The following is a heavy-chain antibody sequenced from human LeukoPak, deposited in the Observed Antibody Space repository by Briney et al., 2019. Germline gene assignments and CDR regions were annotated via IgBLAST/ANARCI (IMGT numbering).Heavy chain of an antibody. J-gene: IGHJ4*02. CDR3: TTDFFGAPHGDY. V-gene: IGHV3-23*01. CDR2: ISGSGGST. Sequence: GGCLRLSCAASGFTFISYAMSWVRQAPGKGLEWVSAISGSGGSTYYADSVKGRFTISRDNSKNTLYLQMNSLKTEDTAVYYCTTDFFGAPHGDYWGQGTLVTVSS. CDR1: GFTFISYA. D-gene: IGHD3-16*01.